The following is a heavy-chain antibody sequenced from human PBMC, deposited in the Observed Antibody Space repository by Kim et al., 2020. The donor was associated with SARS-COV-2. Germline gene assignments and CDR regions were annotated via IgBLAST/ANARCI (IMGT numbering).Heavy chain of an antibody. V-gene: IGHV3-23*01. D-gene: IGHD3-22*01. CDR3: AKILYTSGYNYFDY. Sequence: ADSVKVRFTFSRDNSKNTLYLQMNSLRAEDTAVYYCAKILYTSGYNYFDYWGQGTLVTVSS. J-gene: IGHJ4*02.